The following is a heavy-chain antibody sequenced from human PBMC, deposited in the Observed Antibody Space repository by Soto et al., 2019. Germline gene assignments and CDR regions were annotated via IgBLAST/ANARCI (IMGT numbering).Heavy chain of an antibody. J-gene: IGHJ6*01. CDR3: ARGDREDIEEVVGVRPGEYSMEV. Sequence: QVHLVESGGGVVQPGSSLRLSCAASEFTFRIFAMHWLRQSPGKGLEWVAVISYDGSRKADSVKGRFTVSRDNSWNTLYLQMNSLRAEDPAIYYCARGDREDIEEVVGVRPGEYSMEVWGQGTTVNVSS. CDR2: ISYDGSRK. V-gene: IGHV3-30-3*01. CDR1: EFTFRIFA. D-gene: IGHD1-26*01.